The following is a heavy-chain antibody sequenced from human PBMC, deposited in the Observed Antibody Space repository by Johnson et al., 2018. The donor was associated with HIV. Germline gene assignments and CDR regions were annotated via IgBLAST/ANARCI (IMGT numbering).Heavy chain of an antibody. D-gene: IGHD2-21*02. CDR1: GFTFSSYA. Sequence: QVLLVESGGGLVQPGGSLRLSCAASGFTFSSYAMHWVRQAPGKGLEWVAVISYGGSTGYADSVKGRFTISRDNSKNTLYLQMNSLRAEDTAVYYCARGGLLSPDAFDIWGQGTMVTVSS. CDR3: ARGGLLSPDAFDI. CDR2: ISYGGST. J-gene: IGHJ3*02. V-gene: IGHV3-30-3*01.